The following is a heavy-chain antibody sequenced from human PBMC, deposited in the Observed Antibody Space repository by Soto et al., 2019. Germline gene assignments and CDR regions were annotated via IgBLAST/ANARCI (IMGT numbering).Heavy chain of an antibody. V-gene: IGHV1-18*01. Sequence: AAVKVSCKASGYTFTSYGISWVRQAPGQGLEWMGWISAYNGNTNYAQKLQGRVTMTTDTSTSTAYMELRSLRSDDTAVYYCARVEGYCSGGSCYTHWGQGTLVTVSS. J-gene: IGHJ4*02. CDR2: ISAYNGNT. CDR3: ARVEGYCSGGSCYTH. D-gene: IGHD2-15*01. CDR1: GYTFTSYG.